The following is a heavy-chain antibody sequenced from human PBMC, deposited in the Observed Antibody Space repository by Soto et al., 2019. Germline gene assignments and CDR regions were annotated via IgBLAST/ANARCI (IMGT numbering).Heavy chain of an antibody. D-gene: IGHD3-10*01. CDR2: INPSGGST. V-gene: IGHV1-46*01. CDR3: ASPSLDKYYYGSGDAFDI. J-gene: IGHJ3*02. Sequence: ASVKVSCKSSGYTFTSYYMHWVRQAPGQGLEWMGIINPSGGSTSYAQKFQGRVTMTRDTSTSTVYMELSSLRSEDTAVYYCASPSLDKYYYGSGDAFDIWGQGTMVTV. CDR1: GYTFTSYY.